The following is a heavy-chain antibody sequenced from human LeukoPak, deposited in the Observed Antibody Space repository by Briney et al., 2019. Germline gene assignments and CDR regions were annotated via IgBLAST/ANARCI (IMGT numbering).Heavy chain of an antibody. Sequence: ASVKVSCKASGYTFTSYGISWLRQAPGQGLEWMGWISAYNGNTNYAQKLQGRVTMTTDTSTSTAYMELRSLRSDDTAVYYCARDSDSSGWYGGDYWGQGTLVTVSS. J-gene: IGHJ4*02. CDR2: ISAYNGNT. CDR1: GYTFTSYG. V-gene: IGHV1-18*01. D-gene: IGHD6-19*01. CDR3: ARDSDSSGWYGGDY.